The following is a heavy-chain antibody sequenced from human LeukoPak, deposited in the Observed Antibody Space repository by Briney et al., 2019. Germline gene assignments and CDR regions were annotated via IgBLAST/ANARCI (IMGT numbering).Heavy chain of an antibody. J-gene: IGHJ6*02. Sequence: GGSLRLSCAASGFTFSSYWMSWVRQAPGKGLEWVANIKQDGSEKYYVDSVKGRFTISRDNAKNSLYLQMNSLRAEDTAVYYCARVQWFEELFQNDYYYYYGMDVWGQGTTVTVSS. CDR3: ARVQWFEELFQNDYYYYYGMDV. V-gene: IGHV3-7*01. D-gene: IGHD3-10*01. CDR1: GFTFSSYW. CDR2: IKQDGSEK.